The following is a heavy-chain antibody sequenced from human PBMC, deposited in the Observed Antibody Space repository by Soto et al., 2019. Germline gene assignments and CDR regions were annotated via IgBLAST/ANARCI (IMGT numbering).Heavy chain of an antibody. CDR2: ISSSSSYT. CDR3: ARSSHKGGFDY. V-gene: IGHV3-11*06. D-gene: IGHD3-16*01. Sequence: SLRLSCGASGFTFSGYYMSWIRQAPGKGLEWVSYISSSSSYTNYADSVKGRFTISRDNAKNSLYLQMNSLRAEDTAVYYCARSSHKGGFDYWGQGTLVTVSS. CDR1: GFTFSGYY. J-gene: IGHJ4*02.